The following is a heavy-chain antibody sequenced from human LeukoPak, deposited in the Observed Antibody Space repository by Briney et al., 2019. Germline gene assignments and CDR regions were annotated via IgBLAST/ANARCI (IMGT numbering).Heavy chain of an antibody. CDR3: ARDHGRYCSGGSCYFGGFFEY. V-gene: IGHV3-7*03. D-gene: IGHD2-15*01. Sequence: GGSLRLSCAASGFTFSNYWMSWVRHAPGKGLEWVANIKQDGSEKYYVDSVKGRFTISRDNAKNSLYLQMNSLRAEDTAVYYCARDHGRYCSGGSCYFGGFFEYWGQGTLGTVSS. CDR2: IKQDGSEK. CDR1: GFTFSNYW. J-gene: IGHJ4*02.